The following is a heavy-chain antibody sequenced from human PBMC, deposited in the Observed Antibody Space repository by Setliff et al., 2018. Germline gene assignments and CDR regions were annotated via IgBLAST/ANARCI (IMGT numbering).Heavy chain of an antibody. CDR2: IYYSGST. CDR1: AGSISSGGYY. CDR3: ARVVSDYDFWSGYYTGGYFDY. Sequence: SETLSLTCTVSAGSISSGGYYWSWIRQHPGKGLEWIGYIYYSGSTYYNPSLKSRVTISVDTSKNQFSLKLSSVTAADTAVYYCARVVSDYDFWSGYYTGGYFDYWGQGTLVTVSS. D-gene: IGHD3-3*01. V-gene: IGHV4-31*03. J-gene: IGHJ4*02.